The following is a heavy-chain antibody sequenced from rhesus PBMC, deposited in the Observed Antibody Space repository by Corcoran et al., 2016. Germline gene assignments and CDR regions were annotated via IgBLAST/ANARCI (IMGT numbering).Heavy chain of an antibody. D-gene: IGHD4-29*01. CDR2: NNGNSGST. CDR3: ARVQSSSYVYFDY. V-gene: IGHV4-80*01. CDR1: GASISSNW. Sequence: QVQLQESGPGLVKPSETLSLTCTVSGASISSNWWSWIRQPPGKGLEWIGENNGNSGSTNYHPSRKSRVTISKDESKNQFSLKLSSVTAAGTAVYYCARVQSSSYVYFDYWGQGVLVTVSS. J-gene: IGHJ4*01.